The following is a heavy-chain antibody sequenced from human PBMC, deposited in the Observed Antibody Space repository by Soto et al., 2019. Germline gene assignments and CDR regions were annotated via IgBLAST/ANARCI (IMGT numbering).Heavy chain of an antibody. CDR3: ASAERSGIDCLDDW. J-gene: IGHJ2*01. Sequence: SEPLSRTFNFTGDSFNSCYWSWMRHPPGQGLECMGYVYYSGSTNYNPSLKSRVTISVDTSKNQISLRLKSVTAADTAVYYCASAERSGIDCLDDW. V-gene: IGHV4-59*01. D-gene: IGHD2-21*02. CDR1: GDSFNSCY. CDR2: VYYSGST.